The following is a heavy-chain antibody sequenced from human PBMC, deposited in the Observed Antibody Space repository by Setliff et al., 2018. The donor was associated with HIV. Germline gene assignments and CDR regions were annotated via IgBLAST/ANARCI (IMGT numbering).Heavy chain of an antibody. CDR3: ARPTTGVGGGAAFDI. Sequence: SETLSLTCTVSGGSASSRGYYWGWIRQPPGKGPEWIANILYGGNTYYNPSLKSRVTISVDTSKNHFSLKLNSVTAADTAVYFCARPTTGVGGGAAFDIWGQGTMVTVSS. CDR2: ILYGGNT. CDR1: GGSASSRGYY. J-gene: IGHJ3*02. V-gene: IGHV4-39*02. D-gene: IGHD2-8*01.